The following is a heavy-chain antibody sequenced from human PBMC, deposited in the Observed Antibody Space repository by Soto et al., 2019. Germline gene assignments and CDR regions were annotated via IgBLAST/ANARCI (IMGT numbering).Heavy chain of an antibody. J-gene: IGHJ4*02. CDR3: ARYCNNSDCRHLYYFDY. Sequence: SSGAPSPPPPVSCCSLRKGGYYRSWVPEPPGEGLEWIGNVYFTGTTIYNPSLKSRVTMSVDTYKDQFFLKLTSVTAADTAVYYCARYCNNSDCRHLYYFDYWGLGTLVTVSS. D-gene: IGHD2-8*01. CDR2: VYFTGTT. V-gene: IGHV4-61*08. CDR1: CCSLRKGGYY.